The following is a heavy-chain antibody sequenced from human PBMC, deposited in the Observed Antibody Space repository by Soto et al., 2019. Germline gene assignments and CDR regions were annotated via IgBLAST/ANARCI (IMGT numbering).Heavy chain of an antibody. Sequence: GGSLRLSCVASGFSFRLYWMHWVRQAPGKGLVWVPRMKGDGSITIYADSVKGRFTVSRDNAKNTLYLQMNSLRDDDTAIYYCARSDWLDFWGQGALVTVSS. J-gene: IGHJ5*01. V-gene: IGHV3-74*01. CDR2: MKGDGSIT. CDR3: ARSDWLDF. CDR1: GFSFRLYW.